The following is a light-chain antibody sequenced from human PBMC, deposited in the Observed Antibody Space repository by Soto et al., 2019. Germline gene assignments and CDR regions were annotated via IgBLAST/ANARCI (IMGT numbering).Light chain of an antibody. CDR1: QSVGSY. Sequence: EIVLTQSPATLSLSPGERATLSCRASQSVGSYLAWYQQKPGQAPRLLIYDASNRATGIPARFSGSGSGTDFTLTISRLEPEDFAVYYCQQYGSSPTFGGGTKVEIK. V-gene: IGKV3-20*01. CDR3: QQYGSSPT. CDR2: DAS. J-gene: IGKJ4*01.